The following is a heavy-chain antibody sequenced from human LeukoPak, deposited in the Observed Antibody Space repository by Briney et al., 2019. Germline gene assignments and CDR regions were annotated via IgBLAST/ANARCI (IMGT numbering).Heavy chain of an antibody. CDR1: GASISSYY. D-gene: IGHD6-19*01. CDR3: AREAVAGTGIDY. V-gene: IGHV4-4*07. J-gene: IGHJ4*02. CDR2: LSTSGST. Sequence: RTSETLSLTCNVSGASISSYYWSWIRQPAGKGLEWIGRLSTSGSTKYNPSLKSRVTMSLDTPKNQFSLKLTSVTAADTAVYYCAREAVAGTGIDYWGQGTLVTVSS.